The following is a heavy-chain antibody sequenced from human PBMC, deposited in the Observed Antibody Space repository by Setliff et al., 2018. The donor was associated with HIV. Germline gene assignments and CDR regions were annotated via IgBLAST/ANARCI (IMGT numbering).Heavy chain of an antibody. Sequence: ASVKVSCKASGFTFSDYYIHCVRQAPGQGLEWMGRISPNSDVTNYAQKFQGRVTMTRDTSIRTAYMEVSRLKSDDTAIYYCVRDLEPHYGDFGPFDYWGPGTLVTVSS. CDR2: ISPNSDVT. CDR3: VRDLEPHYGDFGPFDY. D-gene: IGHD4-17*01. J-gene: IGHJ4*02. V-gene: IGHV1-2*06. CDR1: GFTFSDYY.